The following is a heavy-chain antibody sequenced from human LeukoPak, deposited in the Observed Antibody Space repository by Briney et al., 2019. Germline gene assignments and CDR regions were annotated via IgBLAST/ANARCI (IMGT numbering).Heavy chain of an antibody. Sequence: GASVKVSCKASGYTFTGYYMHWVRQAPGQGLEWMGWINPNSGGTNYAQKFQGRVTMTRDTSISTAYMELSRLRSDDTAVYYCARDTIVGATWFDPWGQGTLVTVSS. J-gene: IGHJ5*02. CDR1: GYTFTGYY. D-gene: IGHD1-26*01. CDR3: ARDTIVGATWFDP. CDR2: INPNSGGT. V-gene: IGHV1-2*02.